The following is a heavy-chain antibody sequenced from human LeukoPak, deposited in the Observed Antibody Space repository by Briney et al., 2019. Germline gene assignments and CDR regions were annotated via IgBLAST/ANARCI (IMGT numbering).Heavy chain of an antibody. Sequence: GGSLRLSCAASGFTFSRYWMSWVRQAPGKGLEWVANIKQDGSEKYYVDSVKGRFTISRDNGKKSLYLHMNSLRAEDTGVYYCATSGWYFFDSWGQGTLVTVSS. J-gene: IGHJ4*02. CDR1: GFTFSRYW. V-gene: IGHV3-7*01. CDR3: ATSGWYFFDS. D-gene: IGHD6-19*01. CDR2: IKQDGSEK.